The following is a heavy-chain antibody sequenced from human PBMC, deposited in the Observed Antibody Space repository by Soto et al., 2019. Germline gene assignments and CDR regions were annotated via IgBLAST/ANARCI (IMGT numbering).Heavy chain of an antibody. D-gene: IGHD3-3*01. CDR3: VRDTQVLRYLGGVSPYYYGMDV. J-gene: IGHJ6*02. Sequence: LRLSCAAAGFPFSSDLMHLVRRSPGNGLVWVSPINSTVNITSYADSVNGRFTISRDNAKNTLYLQMNSLRDEDTAVYYRVRDTQVLRYLGGVSPYYYGMDVWGQVTTVPFSS. CDR2: INSTVNIT. CDR1: GFPFSSDL. V-gene: IGHV3-74*01.